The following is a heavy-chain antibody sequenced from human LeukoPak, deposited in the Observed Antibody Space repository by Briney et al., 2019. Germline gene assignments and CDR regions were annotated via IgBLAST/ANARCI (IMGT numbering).Heavy chain of an antibody. CDR2: ISSDGSNN. Sequence: GRSLRLSCAASGFTFNSYAMHWVRQAPGKGLEGVAVISSDGSNNYYSDSVKGRFTISRDNSKNTLYLQVNSLRAEDTAVYYCARDRYSSGWYGDFDCWGQGTLVTVSS. V-gene: IGHV3-30-3*01. D-gene: IGHD6-19*01. J-gene: IGHJ4*02. CDR1: GFTFNSYA. CDR3: ARDRYSSGWYGDFDC.